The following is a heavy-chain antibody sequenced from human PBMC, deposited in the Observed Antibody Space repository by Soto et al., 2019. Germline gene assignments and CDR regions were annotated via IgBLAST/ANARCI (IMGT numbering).Heavy chain of an antibody. D-gene: IGHD2-15*01. J-gene: IGHJ3*02. CDR2: IYYSGST. CDR1: GGSISSYY. CDR3: ARHCSGGSCYYAFDI. V-gene: IGHV4-59*08. Sequence: QVQLQESGPGLVKPSETLSLTCTVSGGSISSYYWSWIRQPPGKGVEWIAYIYYSGSTNYNPSLKSRVTISVDTSKNQFSLKLSSVTAADTAVYYCARHCSGGSCYYAFDIWGQGTMVTVSS.